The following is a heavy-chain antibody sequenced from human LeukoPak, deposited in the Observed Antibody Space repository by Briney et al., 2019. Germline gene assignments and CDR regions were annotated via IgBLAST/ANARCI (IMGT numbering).Heavy chain of an antibody. CDR1: GFTFDDYG. CDR2: INSDGTIT. J-gene: IGHJ4*02. V-gene: IGHV3-74*01. Sequence: GGSLRLSCAASGFTFDDYGMSWVRQAPGKGLVWVSRINSDGTITSYADSVKGRFSISRDNAKNTLYLQMNSLRAEDTAVYYCARMGEWSKNWGQGTLVTVSS. CDR3: ARMGEWSKN. D-gene: IGHD3-16*01.